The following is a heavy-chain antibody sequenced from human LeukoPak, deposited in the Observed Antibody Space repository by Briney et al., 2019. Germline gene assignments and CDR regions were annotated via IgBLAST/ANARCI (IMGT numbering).Heavy chain of an antibody. CDR1: GGSISSGSYY. CDR2: IYYSGST. CDR3: ARHRRQYSSSGPYNWLDP. V-gene: IGHV4-39*01. D-gene: IGHD6-6*01. Sequence: SETLSLTCTVSGGSISSGSYYWGWIRQPPGKGLEWIGSIYYSGSTYYNPSLKSRVTISVDTSKNQFSLKLSSVTAADTAVYYCARHRRQYSSSGPYNWLDPWGQGTLVTVSS. J-gene: IGHJ5*02.